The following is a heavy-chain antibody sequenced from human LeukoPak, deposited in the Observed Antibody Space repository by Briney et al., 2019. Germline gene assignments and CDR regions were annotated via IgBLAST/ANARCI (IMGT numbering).Heavy chain of an antibody. V-gene: IGHV1-18*01. J-gene: IGHJ4*02. CDR2: ISACNGNT. Sequence: ASAKVSCKASGYTFTSYGISWVRQARGQGLEWMGWISACNGNTNYAQKLQGRVTMTTDTSTSTAYMELRSLRSDDTAVYYCARTANRRYDFWSGYLYWGQGTLVTVSS. D-gene: IGHD3-3*01. CDR1: GYTFTSYG. CDR3: ARTANRRYDFWSGYLY.